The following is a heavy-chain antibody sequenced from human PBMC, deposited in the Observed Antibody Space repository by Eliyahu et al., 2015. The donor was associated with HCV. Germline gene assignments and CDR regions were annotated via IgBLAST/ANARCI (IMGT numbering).Heavy chain of an antibody. Sequence: QVQLQESGPGLVKPSETLSLTCTVSGGSISSYYWSWIRQPPGKGLEWIGYIYYSGSTNYNPSLKSRVTISVDTSKNQFSLKLSSVTAADTAVYYCARGVSSGWYEDYWGQGTLVTVSS. J-gene: IGHJ4*02. CDR2: IYYSGST. D-gene: IGHD6-19*01. CDR1: GGSISSYY. V-gene: IGHV4-59*01. CDR3: ARGVSSGWYEDY.